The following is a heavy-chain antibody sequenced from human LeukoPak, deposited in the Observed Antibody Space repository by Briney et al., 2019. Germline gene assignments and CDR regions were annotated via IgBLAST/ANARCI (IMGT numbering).Heavy chain of an antibody. Sequence: ASVKVSCKASGYTFTSYDINWVRQATGQGLEWMGWLSPNSGNTGYAQKFQGRVTITRNTSINTAYMELSSLRSDDTAVYYCARLSFHSGSYYLASFDYWGQGTLVTVSS. V-gene: IGHV1-8*03. CDR3: ARLSFHSGSYYLASFDY. D-gene: IGHD1-26*01. J-gene: IGHJ4*02. CDR2: LSPNSGNT. CDR1: GYTFTSYD.